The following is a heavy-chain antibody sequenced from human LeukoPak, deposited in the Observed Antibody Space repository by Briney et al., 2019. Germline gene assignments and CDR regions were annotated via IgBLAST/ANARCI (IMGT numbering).Heavy chain of an antibody. CDR1: GFSFSSYA. J-gene: IGHJ6*03. D-gene: IGHD1-26*01. V-gene: IGHV3-23*01. CDR2: ITGVSGT. Sequence: GGSLRLSCAASGFSFSSYAMNWVRQAPGKGLEWISAITGVSGTYYADSVKGRFTISRDNSKNTLYLQMNSLRAEDTALYYCAKVGDVFPYYYMDVWGKGTTVTVSS. CDR3: AKVGDVFPYYYMDV.